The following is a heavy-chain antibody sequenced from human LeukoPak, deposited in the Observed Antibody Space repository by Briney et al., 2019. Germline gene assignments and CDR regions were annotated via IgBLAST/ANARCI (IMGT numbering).Heavy chain of an antibody. CDR3: AKGIDSSGYWADY. V-gene: IGHV3-23*01. CDR2: ISGSGGST. CDR1: GFTFSSYA. Sequence: GGSLRLSCAASGFTFSSYAMSWVRQAPGKGLEWVSAISGSGGSTYYADSVKGRFTISRDNSKNTLYMQMNSLRAEDTAVYYCAKGIDSSGYWADYWGQGTLVTVSS. D-gene: IGHD3-22*01. J-gene: IGHJ4*02.